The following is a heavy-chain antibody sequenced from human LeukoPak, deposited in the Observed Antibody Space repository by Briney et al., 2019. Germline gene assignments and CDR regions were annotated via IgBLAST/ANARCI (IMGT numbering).Heavy chain of an antibody. CDR2: IHSDGSST. CDR1: GFTFSSYW. D-gene: IGHD3-22*01. CDR3: ARSGWPYYFDY. V-gene: IGHV3-74*01. Sequence: PGGSLRLSCAACGFTFSSYWMHWVRQAPGKGLVWVSRIHSDGSSTSYADSVRGRFTISRDDAKSTLYLQMNSLRAEDTAVYYCARSGWPYYFDYWGQGTLVTVSS. J-gene: IGHJ4*02.